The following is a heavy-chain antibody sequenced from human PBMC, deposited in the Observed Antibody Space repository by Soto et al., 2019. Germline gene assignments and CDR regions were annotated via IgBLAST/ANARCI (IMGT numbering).Heavy chain of an antibody. Sequence: ASVKVSCKASGYTFTNYGISWVRQAPGQGLEWIGWISVYNGNTNYAQNFQDRVTMTTDTSTSTAYMELRSLRSDDTAVYYCARGTNWNYDYWGQGTLVTVSS. CDR1: GYTFTNYG. J-gene: IGHJ4*02. V-gene: IGHV1-18*04. CDR3: ARGTNWNYDY. D-gene: IGHD1-7*01. CDR2: ISVYNGNT.